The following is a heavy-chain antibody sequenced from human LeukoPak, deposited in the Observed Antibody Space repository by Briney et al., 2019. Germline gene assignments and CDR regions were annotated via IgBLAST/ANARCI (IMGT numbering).Heavy chain of an antibody. Sequence: NPSETLSLTCTVSGASIGNYYWSWIRQPPGKGLEWIGHIYYSGNSNYNPSLKSRVTISGDTSKNHFSLKLSSVTAADTAIYYCARHSMIRPDNWFDPWGQGTLVTVSS. D-gene: IGHD3-3*02. J-gene: IGHJ5*02. CDR2: IYYSGNS. V-gene: IGHV4-59*01. CDR3: ARHSMIRPDNWFDP. CDR1: GASIGNYY.